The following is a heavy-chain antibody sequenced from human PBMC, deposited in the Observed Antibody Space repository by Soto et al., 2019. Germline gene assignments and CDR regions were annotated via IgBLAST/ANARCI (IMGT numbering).Heavy chain of an antibody. V-gene: IGHV3-20*04. D-gene: IGHD4-17*01. CDR3: ARGHYGDYLFDY. CDR2: INRNGGSI. Sequence: EVQLVESGGGVVRPGGSLRLSCAASGFTFNDYGMSWVRQVPGKGLEWVSGINRNGGSIGYADSVRGRFTISRDNAKNSLYMHMNSLRAEDTALYYCARGHYGDYLFDYWGQGTLITVSS. J-gene: IGHJ4*02. CDR1: GFTFNDYG.